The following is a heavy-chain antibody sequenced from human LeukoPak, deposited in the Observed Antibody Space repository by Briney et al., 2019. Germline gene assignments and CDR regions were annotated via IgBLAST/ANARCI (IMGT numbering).Heavy chain of an antibody. J-gene: IGHJ4*02. D-gene: IGHD2-2*01. CDR1: GYSLSTFG. CDR2: TSGYNGDT. CDR3: ARGCSSISCYVSFDY. V-gene: IGHV1-18*01. Sequence: ASVRVSCKASGYSLSTFGINWVRQAPGKGLEWMGWTSGYNGDTNYAQKVQGRVTMTTDTSTSTAYMELRSLKSDDTAVYYCARGCSSISCYVSFDYWGQGTLVTVSS.